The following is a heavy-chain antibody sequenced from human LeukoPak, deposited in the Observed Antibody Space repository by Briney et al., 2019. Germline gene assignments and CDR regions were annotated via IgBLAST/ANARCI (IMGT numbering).Heavy chain of an antibody. CDR3: ARLSITNSLHLYYFDF. V-gene: IGHV5-51*01. CDR1: GYSFSSYW. D-gene: IGHD1-20*01. CDR2: IYPGDSDT. J-gene: IGHJ4*02. Sequence: GESLKISCKGSGYSFSSYWFGWVRQMPGKGLEWMGIIYPGDSDTRYSPSFQGRVTISADKSISTAYLQWSSLKASDTALYFCARLSITNSLHLYYFDFWGQGTLVTVSS.